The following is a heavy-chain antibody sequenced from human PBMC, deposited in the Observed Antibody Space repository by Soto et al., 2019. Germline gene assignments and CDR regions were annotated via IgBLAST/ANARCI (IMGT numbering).Heavy chain of an antibody. D-gene: IGHD2-8*02. Sequence: PSETLSLTCAVYGGSFSGYGWTWIRQPPGTGLEWIGEINHSGSTNYNPSLKSRVTISVDTSKNQFSLKLTSVTAADTAVYYCARDKITGLFDYWGQGTLLTVSS. CDR2: INHSGST. J-gene: IGHJ4*02. V-gene: IGHV4-34*01. CDR1: GGSFSGYG. CDR3: ARDKITGLFDY.